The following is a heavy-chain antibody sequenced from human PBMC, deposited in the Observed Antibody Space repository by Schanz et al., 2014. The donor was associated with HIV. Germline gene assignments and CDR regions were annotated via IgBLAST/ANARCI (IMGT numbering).Heavy chain of an antibody. V-gene: IGHV3-74*01. J-gene: IGHJ4*02. Sequence: EVQLVESGGALVQPGGSLRLSCVASGFTFSGYWMHWVRQAPGEGLVWVSRIKSDGSSTTYADYVKGRFTISRDNAKNTLYLQMNSLRAEDTAVYYCAKSQKGASCCFPLDSWGQGTLVTVFS. D-gene: IGHD2-2*01. CDR1: GFTFSGYW. CDR2: IKSDGSST. CDR3: AKSQKGASCCFPLDS.